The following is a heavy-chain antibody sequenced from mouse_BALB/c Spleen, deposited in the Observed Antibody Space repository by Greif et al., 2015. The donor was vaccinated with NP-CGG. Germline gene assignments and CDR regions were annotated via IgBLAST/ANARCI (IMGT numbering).Heavy chain of an antibody. CDR3: ASGDYDGVGAMDY. CDR1: GFNIKDTY. CDR2: IDPANGNT. D-gene: IGHD2-4*01. J-gene: IGHJ4*01. V-gene: IGHV14-3*02. Sequence: EVQLQESGAELVKPGASVKLSCTASGFNIKDTYMHWVKQRPEQGLEWIGRIDPANGNTKYDPKFQGKATITADTSSNTAYLQLSSLTSEDTAVYYCASGDYDGVGAMDYWGQGTSVTVPS.